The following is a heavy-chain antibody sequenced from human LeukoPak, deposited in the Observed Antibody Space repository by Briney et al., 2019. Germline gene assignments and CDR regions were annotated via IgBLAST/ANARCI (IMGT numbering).Heavy chain of an antibody. CDR2: IRYDGSNK. Sequence: GGSLRLSCAASGFTFRTYGMHWVRQAPGKGLEWVAFIRYDGSNKYYADSVKGRFTISRDNSKNTLYLQMNSLRAEDTAVYYCARDTRHYYDTSGYIRIEGSQDFDYWGQGTLVTVPS. CDR1: GFTFRTYG. CDR3: ARDTRHYYDTSGYIRIEGSQDFDY. D-gene: IGHD3-22*01. V-gene: IGHV3-30*02. J-gene: IGHJ4*02.